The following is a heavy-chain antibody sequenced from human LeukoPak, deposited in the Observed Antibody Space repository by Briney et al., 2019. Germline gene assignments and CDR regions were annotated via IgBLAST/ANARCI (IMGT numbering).Heavy chain of an antibody. J-gene: IGHJ4*02. CDR3: ARGAAATY. V-gene: IGHV4-59*01. Sequence: SETLSLTCTVSGGSISSYYWSWIRQPPGKGLEWIGYIYYSGSTNYNPSLKSRVTISVDTSKNQFSLKLSSVTAADTAVYYCARGAAATYWGQGTLVTVSS. CDR2: IYYSGST. CDR1: GGSISSYY. D-gene: IGHD6-13*01.